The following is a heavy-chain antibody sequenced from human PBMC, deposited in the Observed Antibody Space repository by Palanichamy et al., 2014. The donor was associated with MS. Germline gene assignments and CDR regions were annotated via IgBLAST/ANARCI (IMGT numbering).Heavy chain of an antibody. J-gene: IGHJ1*01. CDR3: ARGSPDSGSYHI. CDR2: IFHIGSA. Sequence: QLQLQESGSGLVKPSQTLSLTCAVSGGSITSNAYSWNWIRQPPGKDLEWIGYIFHIGSAYYNPSLKSRVTISIDRSETQFSLNLTSVTAADTAIYYCARGSPDSGSYHIWDQGILVTVSS. D-gene: IGHD3-10*01. CDR1: GGSITSNAYS. V-gene: IGHV4-30-2*01.